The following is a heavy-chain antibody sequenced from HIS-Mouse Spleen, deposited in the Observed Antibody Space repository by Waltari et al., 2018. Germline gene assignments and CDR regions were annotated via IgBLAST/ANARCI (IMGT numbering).Heavy chain of an antibody. D-gene: IGHD6-6*01. Sequence: QVQLVESGGGVVEPGGSLTLPCAASGFTFTSSAMHWVRQAPGKGLEWVAVISYDRSNKYYADSVKGRFTISRDNSKNTLYLQMNSLRAEDTAVYYCARDRAYSSSSAFDIWGQGTMVTVSS. CDR2: ISYDRSNK. CDR3: ARDRAYSSSSAFDI. J-gene: IGHJ3*02. CDR1: GFTFTSSA. V-gene: IGHV3-30*04.